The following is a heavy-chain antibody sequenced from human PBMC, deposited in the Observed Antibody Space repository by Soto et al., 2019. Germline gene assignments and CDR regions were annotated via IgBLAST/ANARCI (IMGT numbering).Heavy chain of an antibody. CDR2: IKEDGSDK. CDR3: ARFTRGSSGDY. CDR1: GFTFNTYW. V-gene: IGHV3-7*01. D-gene: IGHD6-25*01. J-gene: IGHJ4*02. Sequence: LRLSCAASGFTFNTYWMSWVRQAPGKGLEWVANIKEDGSDKYYVDSVKGRFTISRDNAKNLLYLQMNSLGAGDTAMYYCARFTRGSSGDYWGQGTLVTVSS.